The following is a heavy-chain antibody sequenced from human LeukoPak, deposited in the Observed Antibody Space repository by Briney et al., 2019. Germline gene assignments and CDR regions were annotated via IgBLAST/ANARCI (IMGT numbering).Heavy chain of an antibody. D-gene: IGHD5-12*01. Sequence: ASVKVSCKASGYTFTSYDINWVRQATGQGLEWMGWMNPNSGNTGYAQKFQGRVTMTRNTSISTAYMELSSLRSEDTAVYYCARGSRLRTYYYYYMDVWGKGTTVTISS. CDR2: MNPNSGNT. CDR3: ARGSRLRTYYYYYMDV. V-gene: IGHV1-8*01. CDR1: GYTFTSYD. J-gene: IGHJ6*03.